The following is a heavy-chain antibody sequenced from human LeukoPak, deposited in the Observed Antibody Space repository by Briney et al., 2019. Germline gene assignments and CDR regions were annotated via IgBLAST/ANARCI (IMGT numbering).Heavy chain of an antibody. V-gene: IGHV4-34*01. CDR2: INHTGST. D-gene: IGHD6-6*01. CDR1: GGSFSGYY. CDR3: ARGEIVVSSSSIYYSYYMDV. J-gene: IGHJ6*03. Sequence: YETLSLTCAVYGGSFSGYYWSWIRQPPGKGLEWIGEINHTGSTNYNPSLKSRLTISVDTSKNQFSLKLSSVTAAETAVYYCARGEIVVSSSSIYYSYYMDVWGKGTMVTVSS.